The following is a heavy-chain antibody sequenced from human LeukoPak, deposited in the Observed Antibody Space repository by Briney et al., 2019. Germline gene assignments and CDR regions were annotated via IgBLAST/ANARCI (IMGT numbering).Heavy chain of an antibody. Sequence: SQTLSLTCTVSGGSISSGGYYWSWIRQHPGKGLEWIGYIYYSGSTYYNPSLKSRVTISVDTSTNQFSLKLSSVTAADTAVYYCATGIWGSGSYSYYYYYMDVWGKGTTVTVSS. V-gene: IGHV4-31*03. CDR3: ATGIWGSGSYSYYYYYMDV. J-gene: IGHJ6*03. CDR1: GGSISSGGYY. D-gene: IGHD3-10*01. CDR2: IYYSGST.